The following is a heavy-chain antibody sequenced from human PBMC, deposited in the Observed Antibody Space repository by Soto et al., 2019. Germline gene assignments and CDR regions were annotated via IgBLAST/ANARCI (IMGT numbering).Heavy chain of an antibody. Sequence: QVQLVQSGAEVKKPGASVKVSCKASGYTFTSHGLTWVRQAPGQGLEWLGWISVYNGNTNYAQNLQGRVTMTTDTSTRTAYMELRRLRSDDTAVYYCARDPQYSWSLSGGGDAFDIWGQGTMVTVSS. CDR2: ISVYNGNT. CDR3: ARDPQYSWSLSGGGDAFDI. J-gene: IGHJ3*02. V-gene: IGHV1-18*01. D-gene: IGHD1-26*01. CDR1: GYTFTSHG.